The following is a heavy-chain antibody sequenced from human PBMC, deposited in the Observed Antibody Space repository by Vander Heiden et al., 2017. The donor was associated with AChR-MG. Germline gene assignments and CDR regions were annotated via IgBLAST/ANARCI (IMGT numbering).Heavy chain of an antibody. D-gene: IGHD1-1*01. CDR3: ATHVGLEQGSWFDP. CDR2: INPNTGGT. V-gene: IGHV1-2*02. J-gene: IGHJ5*02. Sequence: QVHLVQSGAEVKKPGASVKVSCKASGYTFTGYYTHCVRQAPGQGLEWMGWINPNTGGTNYARKFQGRLTMTRDTSSGTDYMELRSLRSDDTAIYDCATHVGLEQGSWFDPWGQGTLGTVSS. CDR1: GYTFTGYY.